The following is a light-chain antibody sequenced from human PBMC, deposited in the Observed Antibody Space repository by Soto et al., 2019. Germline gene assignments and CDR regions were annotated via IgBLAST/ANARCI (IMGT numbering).Light chain of an antibody. J-gene: IGKJ2*01. Sequence: DIQMTQSPSTLSGSVGDRVTITCRASQTISSWLAWYQQKPGKAPKLLIYKASTLKSGVPSRFSASGSGTEFTFTITSLQPEDFATFYCQQYDSFPYTFGQGTKLEIK. V-gene: IGKV1-5*03. CDR3: QQYDSFPYT. CDR2: KAS. CDR1: QTISSW.